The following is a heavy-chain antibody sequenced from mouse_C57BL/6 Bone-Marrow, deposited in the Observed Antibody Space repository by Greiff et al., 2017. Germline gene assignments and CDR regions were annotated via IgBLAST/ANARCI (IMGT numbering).Heavy chain of an antibody. CDR1: GFTFSSYT. J-gene: IGHJ1*03. Sequence: EVQVVESGGGLVKPGGSLKLSCAASGFTFSSYTMSWVRQTPEKRLQWVAAISGGGGNTYYPDSVKGRFTISRDNDKNILYLQISSLRSEDTALYYCSRQVTTVLATKYFDVWGTGTTVTVSS. CDR2: ISGGGGNT. V-gene: IGHV5-9*01. CDR3: SRQVTTVLATKYFDV. D-gene: IGHD1-1*01.